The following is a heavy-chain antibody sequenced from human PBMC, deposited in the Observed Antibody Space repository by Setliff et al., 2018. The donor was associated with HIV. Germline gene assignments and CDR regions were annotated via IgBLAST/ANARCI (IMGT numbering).Heavy chain of an antibody. CDR2: IIAILGIP. CDR1: GYIFTSYG. Sequence: SVKVSCKASGYIFTSYGISWVRQAPGQGLEWMGGIIAILGIPSYAQKFQGRVTITADKSTNTAYMELKSLRSEDTALYYCATGPPYYSGGSCYSSLHHWGQGTLVTVSS. J-gene: IGHJ1*01. CDR3: ATGPPYYSGGSCYSSLHH. D-gene: IGHD2-15*01. V-gene: IGHV1-69*10.